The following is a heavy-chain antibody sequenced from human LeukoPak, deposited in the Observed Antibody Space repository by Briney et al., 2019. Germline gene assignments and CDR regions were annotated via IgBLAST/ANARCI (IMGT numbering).Heavy chain of an antibody. J-gene: IGHJ4*02. V-gene: IGHV3-48*04. CDR2: ISTTSSTI. D-gene: IGHD3-22*01. CDR3: VRELDSSGYYYAAATSIDY. Sequence: GGSLRLSCAASGFTFSSYHMNWVRQAPGKGLEWVSYISTTSSTIYYADSVKGRFTISRDNAKNSLYLQMNSLRAEDTAVYYCVRELDSSGYYYAAATSIDYWGQGTLVTVSS. CDR1: GFTFSSYH.